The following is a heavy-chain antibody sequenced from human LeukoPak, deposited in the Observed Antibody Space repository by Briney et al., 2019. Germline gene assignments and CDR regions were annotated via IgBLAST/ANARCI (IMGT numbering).Heavy chain of an antibody. Sequence: GGSLRLSCAASGFTFSNAWMSWVRQAPGKGLEWVSLIYSGGNTYYADSVKGRFTISRDNSRNTLYLQMNSLRAEDTAVYYCARGGGLGSSGRLAYFDYWGQGTPVTVSS. CDR2: IYSGGNT. J-gene: IGHJ4*02. CDR3: ARGGGLGSSGRLAYFDY. CDR1: GFTFSNAW. V-gene: IGHV3-53*01. D-gene: IGHD6-19*01.